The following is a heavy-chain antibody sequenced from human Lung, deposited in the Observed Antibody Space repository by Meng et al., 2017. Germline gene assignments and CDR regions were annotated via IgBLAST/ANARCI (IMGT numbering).Heavy chain of an antibody. CDR3: ARGSITMVRGVSVFDP. D-gene: IGHD3-10*01. V-gene: IGHV4-4*02. CDR1: VGSSSSSNW. CDR2: IYHSGST. J-gene: IGHJ5*02. Sequence: VERQECGPGLVKPSGTLALHCAVSVGSSSSSNWWSWVRQPPGKGLEWIGEIYHSGSTNYNPSLKSRVTISVDKSKNQFSLKLSSVTAADTAVYYCARGSITMVRGVSVFDPWGQGTLVTVSS.